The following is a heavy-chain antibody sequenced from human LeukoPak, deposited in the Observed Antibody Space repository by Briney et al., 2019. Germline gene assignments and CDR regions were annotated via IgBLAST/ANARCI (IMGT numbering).Heavy chain of an antibody. Sequence: SQTLSRTCTVSGGSISSGSYYWSWIRQPAGKGLEWIGRIYTSGSTNYNPSLKSRVTISVDTSKNQFSLKLSSVTAADTAVYYCARAIVVTNWFDPWGQGTLVTVSS. CDR3: ARAIVVTNWFDP. J-gene: IGHJ5*02. D-gene: IGHD5-12*01. CDR1: GGSISSGSYY. CDR2: IYTSGST. V-gene: IGHV4-61*02.